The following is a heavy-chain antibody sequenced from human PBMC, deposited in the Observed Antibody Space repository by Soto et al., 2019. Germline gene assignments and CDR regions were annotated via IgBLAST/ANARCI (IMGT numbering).Heavy chain of an antibody. CDR2: ISYDGSNK. Sequence: GGSLRLSCAASGFTFSSYAMHWVRQAPGKGLEWVAVISYDGSNKYAASVKGRFTISRDDSKSIAYLQMDSLETEDTAVYYCTRRQYLDYWGQGILVTVSS. V-gene: IGHV3-30-3*01. CDR3: TRRQYLDY. J-gene: IGHJ4*02. CDR1: GFTFSSYA.